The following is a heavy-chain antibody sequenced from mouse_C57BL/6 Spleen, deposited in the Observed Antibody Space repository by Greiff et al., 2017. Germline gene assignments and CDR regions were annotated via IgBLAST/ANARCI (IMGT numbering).Heavy chain of an antibody. D-gene: IGHD2-1*01. J-gene: IGHJ3*01. Sequence: EVKLQQSGPELVKPGASVKISCKASGYTFTDYYMNWVKQSHGKSLEWIGDINPNNGGTSYNQKFKGKATLTVDKSSSTAYMELRSLTSEDSAVYYCAREGGNAWFAYWGQGTLVTVSA. CDR2: INPNNGGT. V-gene: IGHV1-26*01. CDR3: AREGGNAWFAY. CDR1: GYTFTDYY.